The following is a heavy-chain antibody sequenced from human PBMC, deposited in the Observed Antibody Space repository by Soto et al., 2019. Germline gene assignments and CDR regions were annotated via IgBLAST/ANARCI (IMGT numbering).Heavy chain of an antibody. V-gene: IGHV3-9*01. CDR2: ISWNSGKK. CDR1: GFTFDDYA. CDR3: AKGDSGSPSYGMDV. D-gene: IGHD6-6*01. J-gene: IGHJ6*02. Sequence: EVQVVESGGCLVQPGRSLRRSCAASGFTFDDYAMHWVRQVPGKGLEWVSGISWNSGKKPYADSVQGRFTISRDNAKNSLYLQMGSLRAEDTALYYCAKGDSGSPSYGMDVWGQGTTVTVSS.